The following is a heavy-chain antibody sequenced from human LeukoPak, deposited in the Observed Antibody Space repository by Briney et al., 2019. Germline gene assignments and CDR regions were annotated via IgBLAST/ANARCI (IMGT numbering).Heavy chain of an antibody. CDR3: ARDRDQLRYFDWSLDY. J-gene: IGHJ4*02. CDR1: GFTFSTAW. Sequence: PGGSLRLSCAASGFTFSTAWMHWVRQAPGKGLVWVSRIYSDGSSTTYADSVKGRFTISRDNAKNKLYLQMNSLRAEDTAVYYCARDRDQLRYFDWSLDYWGQGTLVTVSS. CDR2: IYSDGSST. D-gene: IGHD3-9*01. V-gene: IGHV3-74*01.